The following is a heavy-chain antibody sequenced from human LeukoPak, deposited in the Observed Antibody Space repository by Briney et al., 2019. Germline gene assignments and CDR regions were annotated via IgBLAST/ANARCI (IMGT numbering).Heavy chain of an antibody. D-gene: IGHD3-10*01. Sequence: RPGGSLRLSCEASGFTFSNYAMHGVRRAPGKGLEGVALISYDGSTKNYADSVKGRFTISRDNAKNTLSLQINSLRSKDTAVYHCAKDLHFSGPGSSPQYWGQGTLVTVSS. J-gene: IGHJ4*02. CDR1: GFTFSNYA. CDR2: ISYDGSTK. V-gene: IGHV3-30*18. CDR3: AKDLHFSGPGSSPQY.